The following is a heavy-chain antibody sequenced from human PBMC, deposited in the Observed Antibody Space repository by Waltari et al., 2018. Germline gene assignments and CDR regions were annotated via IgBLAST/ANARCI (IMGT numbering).Heavy chain of an antibody. V-gene: IGHV1-46*01. Sequence: QVQLVQSGAEVKKPGASVKVSCKASGYTFTSYYMHWVRQAPGQGLEWMGIINPIGGSTSYAQKFQGRVTMTRDTSTSTVYMELSSLRSEDTAVYYCARDSSRGMELTYWGQGTLVTVSS. CDR2: INPIGGST. J-gene: IGHJ4*02. CDR1: GYTFTSYY. CDR3: ARDSSRGMELTY. D-gene: IGHD1-7*01.